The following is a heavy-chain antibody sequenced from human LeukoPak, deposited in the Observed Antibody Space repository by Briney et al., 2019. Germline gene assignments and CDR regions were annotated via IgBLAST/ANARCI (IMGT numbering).Heavy chain of an antibody. CDR3: ARDLVTVTKGFDI. Sequence: PSETLSLTCAVSDDSFSSHYWTWIRQPPGKGLEWIWYISYIGSTNYNPSLKSRVTISIDTSKNHFSLKLSSVTAADTAVYYCARDLVTVTKGFDIWGQGTMVSVSS. D-gene: IGHD4-17*01. CDR2: ISYIGST. J-gene: IGHJ3*02. V-gene: IGHV4-59*11. CDR1: DDSFSSHY.